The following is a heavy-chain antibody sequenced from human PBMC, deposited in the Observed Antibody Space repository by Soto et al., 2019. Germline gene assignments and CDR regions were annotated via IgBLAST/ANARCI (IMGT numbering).Heavy chain of an antibody. D-gene: IGHD3-22*01. Sequence: SETLSLTCTVSGYSISSGYYWGWIRQPPGKGLEWVGSIYHSGIIYYNPSLKSRVTISVDTSKNQFPLELTSVTAADTAVYYCARDYDYFYDSSNLYSQPFDAWGQGALVTVSS. V-gene: IGHV4-38-2*02. CDR2: IYHSGII. CDR1: GYSISSGYY. J-gene: IGHJ4*02. CDR3: ARDYDYFYDSSNLYSQPFDA.